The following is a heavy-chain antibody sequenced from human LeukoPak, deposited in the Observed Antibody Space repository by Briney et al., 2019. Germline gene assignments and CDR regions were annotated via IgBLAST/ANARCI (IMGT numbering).Heavy chain of an antibody. CDR1: GGSISSYY. V-gene: IGHV4-59*05. CDR3: ARQGFIVVAPNWFGP. D-gene: IGHD2-2*01. Sequence: SETLSLTCTVSGGSISSYYWSWIRQPAGKGLEWIGSIYYSGSTYYNPSLKSRVTISVDTSKNQFSLKLSSVTAADTAVYYCARQGFIVVAPNWFGPWGQGTLVTVSS. CDR2: IYYSGST. J-gene: IGHJ5*02.